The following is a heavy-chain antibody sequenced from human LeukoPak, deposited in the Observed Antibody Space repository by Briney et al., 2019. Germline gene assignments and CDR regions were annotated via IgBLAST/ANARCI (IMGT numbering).Heavy chain of an antibody. CDR1: GGTFSSYA. V-gene: IGHV1-69*13. J-gene: IGHJ3*02. CDR3: ARAPKGYYDSSGCTRCIPFDI. CDR2: IIPIFGTA. Sequence: ASVKVSCKASGGTFSSYAISWVRQAPGQGLEWMGGIIPIFGTANYAQKFQGRVTITADESTSTAYMELSSLRSEDTAVYYCARAPKGYYDSSGCTRCIPFDIWGQGTMVTVST. D-gene: IGHD3-22*01.